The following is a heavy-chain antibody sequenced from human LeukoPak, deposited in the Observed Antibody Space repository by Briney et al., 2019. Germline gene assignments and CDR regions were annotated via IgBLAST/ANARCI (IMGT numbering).Heavy chain of an antibody. D-gene: IGHD3-9*01. V-gene: IGHV4-59*01. J-gene: IGHJ4*02. CDR2: IYYSGST. CDR3: ARGRYFDWPPAPYFDY. Sequence: PSETLSLSCTVSGGSISSYYWSWIRQPAGKGLEWIGYIYYSGSTNYNPSLKSRVTISVDTSKNQFSLKLSSVTAADTAVYYCARGRYFDWPPAPYFDYWGQGTLVTVSS. CDR1: GGSISSYY.